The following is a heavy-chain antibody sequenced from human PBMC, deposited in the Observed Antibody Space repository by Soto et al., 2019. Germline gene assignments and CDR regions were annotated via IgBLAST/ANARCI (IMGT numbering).Heavy chain of an antibody. Sequence: SETLSLTCTVSGGSISSSSYYWGWIRQPPGKGLEWIGSIYYSGSTYYNPSLKSRVTISVDTSKNQFSLKLSSVTAADTAVYYCARHDQTILATAITPFDYWGQGTLVTVSS. CDR1: GGSISSSSYY. CDR2: IYYSGST. D-gene: IGHD2-21*02. V-gene: IGHV4-39*01. CDR3: ARHDQTILATAITPFDY. J-gene: IGHJ4*02.